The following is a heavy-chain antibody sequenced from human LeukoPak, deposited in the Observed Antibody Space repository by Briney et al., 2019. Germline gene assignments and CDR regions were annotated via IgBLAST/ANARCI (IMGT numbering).Heavy chain of an antibody. CDR3: ARDFARDGKTVRFDA. Sequence: GASVKVSCKASGYTFTGYYMHWVRQAPGQGLEWMGWINPNSGGTNYAQKFQGRVTMTRDTSISTAYMELSRLRSDDTAVYYCARDFARDGKTVRFDAWGQGALVTVSS. D-gene: IGHD4-17*01. V-gene: IGHV1-2*02. CDR2: INPNSGGT. J-gene: IGHJ5*02. CDR1: GYTFTGYY.